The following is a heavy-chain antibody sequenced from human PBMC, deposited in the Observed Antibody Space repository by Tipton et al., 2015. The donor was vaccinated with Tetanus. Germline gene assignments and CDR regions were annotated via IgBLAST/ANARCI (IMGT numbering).Heavy chain of an antibody. D-gene: IGHD1-26*01. Sequence: QLVQSGAEVKKPGASVKVSCKASGYTFTRYGLTWVRQAPGQGPEWMGWISTYNGNTNYVQKFQGRVTMTTDTSTNTAYMELRSLRSDDAALYYCGRGGSHFDYWGQGTLVPVSS. CDR2: ISTYNGNT. CDR1: GYTFTRYG. V-gene: IGHV1-18*01. J-gene: IGHJ4*02. CDR3: GRGGSHFDY.